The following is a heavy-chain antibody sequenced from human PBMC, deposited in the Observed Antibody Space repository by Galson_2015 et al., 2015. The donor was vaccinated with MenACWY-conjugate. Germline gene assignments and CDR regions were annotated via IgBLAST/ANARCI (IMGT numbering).Heavy chain of an antibody. Sequence: SLRLSCATSGFTFSNYDMNWVRQAPGKGLEWVSSISSSSSDIYYADSVKGRFTISRDNAKNSLYLQMNSLRAEDTAVYFCARVVPSAMIHGFDYRGQGTLATVSS. CDR1: GFTFSNYD. D-gene: IGHD2-2*01. J-gene: IGHJ4*02. CDR2: ISSSSSDI. V-gene: IGHV3-21*06. CDR3: ARVVPSAMIHGFDY.